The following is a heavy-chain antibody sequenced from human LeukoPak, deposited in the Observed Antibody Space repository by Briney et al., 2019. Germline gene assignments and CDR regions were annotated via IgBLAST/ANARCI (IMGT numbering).Heavy chain of an antibody. J-gene: IGHJ4*02. V-gene: IGHV3-53*01. D-gene: IGHD3-22*01. CDR2: IYSGGST. CDR1: GFTVSSNY. CDR3: AKARDYYDSSGYY. Sequence: GGSLRLSCAASGFTVSSNYMSWVRQAPGKGLEWVSVIYSGGSTYYADSVKGRFTISRDNSKNTLYLQMNSLRAEDTAVYYCAKARDYYDSSGYYWGQGTLVTVSS.